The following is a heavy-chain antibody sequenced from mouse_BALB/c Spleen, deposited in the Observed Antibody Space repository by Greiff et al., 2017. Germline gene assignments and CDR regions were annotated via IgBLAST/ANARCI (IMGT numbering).Heavy chain of an antibody. CDR2: IFPGDGST. CDR3: ARRGEITTVVARGFAY. J-gene: IGHJ3*01. V-gene: IGHV1-85*01. D-gene: IGHD1-1*01. Sequence: QVQLQQSGAELVKPGASVKLSCKASGYTFTSYDINWVRQRPEQGLEWIGWIFPGDGSTKYNEKFKGKATLTTDKSSSTAYMQLSRLTSEDSAVYFCARRGEITTVVARGFAYWGQGTLVTVSA. CDR1: GYTFTSYD.